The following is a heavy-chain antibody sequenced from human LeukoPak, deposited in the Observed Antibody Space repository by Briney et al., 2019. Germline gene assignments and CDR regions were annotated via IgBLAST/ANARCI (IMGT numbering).Heavy chain of an antibody. CDR2: ISSSSSTI. V-gene: IGHV3-48*04. J-gene: IGHJ3*02. D-gene: IGHD3-22*01. Sequence: GGSLRLSCAASGFTFSSYSMNWVRQAPGKGLEWVSYISSSSSTIYYADSVQGRFTISRDNPKNSLYLQMNSLRAEDTAVYYCARYYYDSNGSPAFDIWGQGTMVTVSS. CDR3: ARYYYDSNGSPAFDI. CDR1: GFTFSSYS.